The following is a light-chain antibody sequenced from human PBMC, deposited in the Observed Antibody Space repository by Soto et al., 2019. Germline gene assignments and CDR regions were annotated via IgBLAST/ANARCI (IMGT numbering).Light chain of an antibody. J-gene: IGLJ2*01. V-gene: IGLV7-46*01. Sequence: QAVVTQEPSLTVSPGGTVTLTCGSSTGPVTSGHYPYWFQQKPGQAPRTLIYQTTNRDSWTPVRFSGSLPGGKAALTLSGAQPEDEAEYYCLLLVGSGRIFGGGTKLTVL. CDR3: LLLVGSGRI. CDR2: QTT. CDR1: TGPVTSGHY.